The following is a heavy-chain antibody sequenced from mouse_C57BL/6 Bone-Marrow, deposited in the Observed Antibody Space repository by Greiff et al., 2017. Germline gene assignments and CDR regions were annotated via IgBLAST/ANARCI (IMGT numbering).Heavy chain of an antibody. CDR2: IWSDGST. CDR3: ARHGGGNYPFAY. CDR1: GFSLTSYG. D-gene: IGHD2-1*01. V-gene: IGHV2-6-1*01. Sequence: AQLVESGPGLVAPSPSLSITCTVSGFSLTSYGVHWVRQPPGKGLEWLVVIWSDGSTTYNSALKSRLSISKDNSKSQVFLKMNSLQTDDTAMDYCARHGGGNYPFAYWGQGTLVTVSA. J-gene: IGHJ3*01.